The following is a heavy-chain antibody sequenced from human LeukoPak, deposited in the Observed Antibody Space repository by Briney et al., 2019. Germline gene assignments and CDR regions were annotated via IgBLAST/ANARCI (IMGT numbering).Heavy chain of an antibody. J-gene: IGHJ4*02. CDR3: ARAYSSGWYERRYYFDY. Sequence: SETLSLTCTVSGGSISSYYWSWIRQPPGEGLEWIGYIYYSGSTNYNPSLKSRVTISVDTSKNQFSLKLSSVTAADTAVYYCARAYSSGWYERRYYFDYWGQGTLVTVSS. V-gene: IGHV4-59*08. CDR2: IYYSGST. CDR1: GGSISSYY. D-gene: IGHD6-19*01.